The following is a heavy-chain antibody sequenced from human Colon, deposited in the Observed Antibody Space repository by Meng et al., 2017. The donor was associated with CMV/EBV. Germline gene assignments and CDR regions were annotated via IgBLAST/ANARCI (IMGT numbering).Heavy chain of an antibody. V-gene: IGHV3-21*01. CDR2: ISSSSRNI. Sequence: GGSLRLSCAASGFTFDDYYMNWVRQAPGKGLEWVSSISSSSRNIYYADSVRGRFTISRDNAENSLYLQMNNLIADDTAIYYCARGYDSARALYYDGMDVWGQGTTVTVSS. CDR1: GFTFDDYY. J-gene: IGHJ6*02. D-gene: IGHD5-12*01. CDR3: ARGYDSARALYYDGMDV.